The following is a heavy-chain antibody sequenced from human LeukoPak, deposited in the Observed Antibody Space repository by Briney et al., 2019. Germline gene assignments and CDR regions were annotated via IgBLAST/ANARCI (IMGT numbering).Heavy chain of an antibody. CDR1: GYSISSGYY. D-gene: IGHD3-10*01. Sequence: PETLSHTCAVSGYSISSGYYWGWIRQPPGKGLEWIGSIYHSGSTYYNPSLKSRVTISADTPKNQFSLKLSSVTAADTAVYYCARRMIPNYYGSGSRFDYWGQGTLVTVSS. CDR2: IYHSGST. J-gene: IGHJ4*02. CDR3: ARRMIPNYYGSGSRFDY. V-gene: IGHV4-38-2*01.